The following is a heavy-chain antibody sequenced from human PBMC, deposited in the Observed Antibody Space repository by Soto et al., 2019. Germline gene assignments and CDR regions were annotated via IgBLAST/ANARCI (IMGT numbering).Heavy chain of an antibody. D-gene: IGHD4-17*01. CDR1: GYSFTKFD. CDR2: VSVGNEDG. CDR3: ATQAPDYAKRDFDY. Sequence: GASVKVSCKASGYSFTKFDLHWVRQAPGQGLEWVGCVSVGNEDGKSSQKFQDRVSITRDTAASTAYMELSGLRSEDTAVYYCATQAPDYAKRDFDYWGQGALVTVSS. V-gene: IGHV1-3*01. J-gene: IGHJ4*02.